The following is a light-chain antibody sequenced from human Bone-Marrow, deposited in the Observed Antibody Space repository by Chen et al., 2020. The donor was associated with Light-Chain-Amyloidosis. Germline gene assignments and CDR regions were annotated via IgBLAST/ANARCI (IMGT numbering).Light chain of an antibody. Sequence: QSALTQPASVSGSPGQSITISCTGTSSDVGGDNHVSGYQQHPDKAPKLMIYEVTNRPSWVPDRCSGSKSVNTTSLTISGRQTEDEADYICSSYTITSTLVFGRGTRVTVL. CDR2: EVT. CDR1: SSDVGGDNH. CDR3: SSYTITSTLV. V-gene: IGLV2-14*01. J-gene: IGLJ1*01.